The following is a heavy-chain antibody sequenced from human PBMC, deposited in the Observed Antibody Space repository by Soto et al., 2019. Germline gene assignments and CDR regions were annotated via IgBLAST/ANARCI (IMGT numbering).Heavy chain of an antibody. Sequence: PGGSLRLSCAASGFLFENFGMSWVRQAPGKGLAWISSISGSGFKKYYADSVKGRFTISRDNSKSTVYLELNNLSAEDTAVYHCAKNQGVELVPLATVDWFDPWGQGSVVTVSS. D-gene: IGHD1-26*01. CDR1: GFLFENFG. CDR3: AKNQGVELVPLATVDWFDP. V-gene: IGHV3-23*01. J-gene: IGHJ5*02. CDR2: ISGSGFKK.